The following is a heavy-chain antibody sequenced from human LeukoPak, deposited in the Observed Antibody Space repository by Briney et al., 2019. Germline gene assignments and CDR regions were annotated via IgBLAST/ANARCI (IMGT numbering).Heavy chain of an antibody. CDR3: AREAKDSGYDSGIDY. J-gene: IGHJ4*02. Sequence: SVRVSCKASGGTFSSYAISWVRQAPGQGLEWMGRIIPIFGTANYAQKFQGRVTITTDESTCTAYMELSSLRSEDTAVYYCAREAKDSGYDSGIDYWGQGTLVTVSS. V-gene: IGHV1-69*05. D-gene: IGHD5-12*01. CDR2: IIPIFGTA. CDR1: GGTFSSYA.